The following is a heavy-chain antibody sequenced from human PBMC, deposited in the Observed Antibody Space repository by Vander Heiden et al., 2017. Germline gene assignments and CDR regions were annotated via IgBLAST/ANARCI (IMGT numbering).Heavy chain of an antibody. CDR3: AREVSNDSSGYLNWFDP. Sequence: EVQLVESGGGLVKPGGSLRLYCAASGFAFSSNSMNWVRQAPGKGLEWVSSISSSSSYIYYADSVKGRFTISRDNAKNSLYLQMNSLRAEDTAVYYCAREVSNDSSGYLNWFDPWGQGTLVTVSS. V-gene: IGHV3-21*01. CDR2: ISSSSSYI. J-gene: IGHJ5*02. CDR1: GFAFSSNS. D-gene: IGHD3-22*01.